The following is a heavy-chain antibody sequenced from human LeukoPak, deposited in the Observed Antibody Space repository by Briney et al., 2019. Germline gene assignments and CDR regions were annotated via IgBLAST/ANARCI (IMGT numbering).Heavy chain of an antibody. CDR1: GFTVSSNY. J-gene: IGHJ4*02. Sequence: GGSLRLSCAASGFTVSSNYMSWVRQAPGKGLEWVSVIYSGGSTYYADSVKGRFTISRDNSKDTLYLQMNSLRAEDTAVYYCARGLGYYDSSGYRDYWGQGTLVTVSS. CDR2: IYSGGST. D-gene: IGHD3-22*01. CDR3: ARGLGYYDSSGYRDY. V-gene: IGHV3-53*01.